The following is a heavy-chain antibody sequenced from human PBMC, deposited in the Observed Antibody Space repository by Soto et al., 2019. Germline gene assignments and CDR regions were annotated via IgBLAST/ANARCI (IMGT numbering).Heavy chain of an antibody. CDR1: GFTFSSYD. CDR3: AREFFLGSGLRCGMDV. J-gene: IGHJ6*02. D-gene: IGHD3-10*01. V-gene: IGHV3-13*01. CDR2: IGTAGDT. Sequence: PGGSLRLSCAASGFTFSSYDMHWVRQATGKGLEWVSAIGTAGDTYYPGSVKGRFTISRENAKNSLYLQMNSLRAGDTAVYYCAREFFLGSGLRCGMDVGGHGTTVTVSS.